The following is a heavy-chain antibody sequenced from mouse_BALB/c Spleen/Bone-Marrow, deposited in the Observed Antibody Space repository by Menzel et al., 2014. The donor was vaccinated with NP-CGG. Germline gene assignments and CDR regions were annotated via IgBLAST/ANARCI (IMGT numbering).Heavy chain of an antibody. Sequence: EVQLVESGGGLVKPGGSLKLSCAASGFTFSSYAMSWVRQTPEKRLEWVATISSGGSYTYYPDSVKGRFTISRDNAKNSLYLQKSSLRSEDTAMYYCARHDSAWFAYWGQGTLVTVSA. J-gene: IGHJ3*01. CDR1: GFTFSSYA. D-gene: IGHD2-4*01. CDR3: ARHDSAWFAY. CDR2: ISSGGSYT. V-gene: IGHV5-9-3*01.